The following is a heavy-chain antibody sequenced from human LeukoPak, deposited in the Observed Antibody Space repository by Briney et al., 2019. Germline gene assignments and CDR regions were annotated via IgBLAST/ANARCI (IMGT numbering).Heavy chain of an antibody. V-gene: IGHV3-30*02. J-gene: IGHJ4*02. D-gene: IGHD6-13*01. Sequence: GGSLRLSCAASGFTFSSYGMHWVRQAPGKGLEWVAFIRFDGSNEYYADSVKGRFTISRDNSKNTLYLQMNSLRAEDTAVYYCAKDRGYSTTWNLFDYWGQGTLVTVSS. CDR3: AKDRGYSTTWNLFDY. CDR2: IRFDGSNE. CDR1: GFTFSSYG.